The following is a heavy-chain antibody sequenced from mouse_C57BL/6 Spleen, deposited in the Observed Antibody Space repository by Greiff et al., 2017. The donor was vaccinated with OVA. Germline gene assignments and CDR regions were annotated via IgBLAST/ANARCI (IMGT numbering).Heavy chain of an antibody. CDR3: ARGGNYRRPYAMDY. Sequence: DVQLQESGAELVKPGASVKLSCTASGFNIKDYYMHWVKQRTEQGLEWIGRIDPEDGETKYAPKFPGKATITADTSSNTAYLQLSSLTSEDTAVYYCARGGNYRRPYAMDYWGQGTSVTVSS. V-gene: IGHV14-2*01. CDR2: IDPEDGET. J-gene: IGHJ4*01. D-gene: IGHD2-14*01. CDR1: GFNIKDYY.